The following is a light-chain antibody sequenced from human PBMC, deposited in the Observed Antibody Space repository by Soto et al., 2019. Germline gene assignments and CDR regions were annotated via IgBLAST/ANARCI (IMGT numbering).Light chain of an antibody. V-gene: IGKV3-11*01. CDR3: QQRSNWPPIT. Sequence: EIVLTQSPGTLSLSPGERATLSCRASQSVKTFLVWYQQRPGQAPSLLSHDASHRAAGIPARFSGSGFGTDFTLTISSLEPEDAAVYYCQQRSNWPPITFGQGTRLEIK. CDR1: QSVKTF. J-gene: IGKJ5*01. CDR2: DAS.